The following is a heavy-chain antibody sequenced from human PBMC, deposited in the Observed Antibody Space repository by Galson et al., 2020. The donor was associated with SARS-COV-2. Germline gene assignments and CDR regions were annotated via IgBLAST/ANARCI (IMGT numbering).Heavy chain of an antibody. CDR3: ARSSQEDWLSPRTNWFDS. CDR2: ISSSSSYI. J-gene: IGHJ5*01. CDR1: GFTFSSYS. D-gene: IGHD3-9*01. Sequence: TGGSLRLSCAASGFTFSSYSMNWVRQAPGKGLEWVSSISSSSSYIYYADSVKGRFTISRDNSKNSLYLQMNSLRDDDTALYYCARSSQEDWLSPRTNWFDSWGQGTLVTVSS. V-gene: IGHV3-21*01.